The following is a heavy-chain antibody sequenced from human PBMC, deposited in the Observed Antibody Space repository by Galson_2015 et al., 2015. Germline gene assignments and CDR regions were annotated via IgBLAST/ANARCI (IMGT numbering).Heavy chain of an antibody. CDR2: ISYDGSNK. CDR3: AKDRYYYGSGSDY. CDR1: GFTFSSYG. Sequence: SLRLSCAASGFTFSSYGMHWVRQAPGKGLEWVAVISYDGSNKYYADSVKGRFTISRDNSKNTLYLQMNSLRAEDTAVYYCAKDRYYYGSGSDYWGQGTLVTVSS. D-gene: IGHD3-10*01. V-gene: IGHV3-30*18. J-gene: IGHJ4*02.